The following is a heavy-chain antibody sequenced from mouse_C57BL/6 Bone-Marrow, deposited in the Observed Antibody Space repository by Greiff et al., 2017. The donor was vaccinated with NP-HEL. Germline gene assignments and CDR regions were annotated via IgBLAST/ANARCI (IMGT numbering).Heavy chain of an antibody. CDR2: IYPGDGDT. J-gene: IGHJ3*01. CDR3: ARNGYYSAY. Sequence: QVQLQQSGPELVKPGASVKISCKASGYAFSSSWMNWVKQRPGKGLEWIGRIYPGDGDTNYNGKFKGKATLTADKSSSTAYMQLSSLTSEDSAVYFCARNGYYSAYWGQGTLVTVSA. CDR1: GYAFSSSW. V-gene: IGHV1-82*01. D-gene: IGHD2-3*01.